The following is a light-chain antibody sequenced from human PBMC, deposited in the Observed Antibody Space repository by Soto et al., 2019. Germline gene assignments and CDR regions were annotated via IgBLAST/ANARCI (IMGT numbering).Light chain of an antibody. V-gene: IGKV3-15*01. CDR2: AAS. J-gene: IGKJ1*01. CDR3: QHYNNWPPWT. CDR1: QGVSST. Sequence: EIVMTQSPATLFGFPGEEATFSCRASQGVSSTLAWYQQKPGQAPRLLIYAASTRATGIPARFSGSGSGTEFTLTISSLQSEDFAVYYCQHYNNWPPWTFGQGTKVEIK.